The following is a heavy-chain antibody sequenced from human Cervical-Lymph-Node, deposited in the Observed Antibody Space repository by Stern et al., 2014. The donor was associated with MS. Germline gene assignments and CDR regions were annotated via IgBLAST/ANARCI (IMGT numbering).Heavy chain of an antibody. CDR1: GFTFSIYA. V-gene: IGHV3-23*04. CDR3: AKDKRGDSLFDY. Sequence: EMQLVESGGGFIQPGGSLRLSCAASGFTFSIYAMSWVRQAPGKGLEWVSAIGGSGGSTYYADSVKGRFTISRDNSRNTLYLQMNSLRVEDTAVYYCAKDKRGDSLFDYWGQGTLVTVSS. D-gene: IGHD2-21*02. J-gene: IGHJ4*02. CDR2: IGGSGGST.